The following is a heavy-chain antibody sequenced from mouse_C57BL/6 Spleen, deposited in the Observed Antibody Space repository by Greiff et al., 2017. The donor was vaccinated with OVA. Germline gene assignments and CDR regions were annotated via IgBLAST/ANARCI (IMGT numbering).Heavy chain of an antibody. CDR3: AMDDYDGGFAY. CDR1: GYAFSSSW. V-gene: IGHV1-82*01. Sequence: QVQLKQSGPELVKPGASVKISCKASGYAFSSSWMNWVKQRPGKGLEWIGRIYPGDGDTNYNGKFKGKATLTADKSSSTAYMQLSSLTSEDSAVYFCAMDDYDGGFAYWGQGTLVTVSA. D-gene: IGHD2-4*01. CDR2: IYPGDGDT. J-gene: IGHJ3*01.